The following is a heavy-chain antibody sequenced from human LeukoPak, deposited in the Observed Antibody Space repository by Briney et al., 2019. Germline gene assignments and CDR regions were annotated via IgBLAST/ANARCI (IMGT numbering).Heavy chain of an antibody. J-gene: IGHJ5*02. V-gene: IGHV4-59*01. CDR3: ARQVHYDFWSGYYASKNWFDP. CDR2: IYYSGTT. D-gene: IGHD3-3*01. Sequence: SETLSLTCSVSGGSISSNNWSWIRQPPGKGLEWIGSIYYSGTTNYNRSLKSRVTISVDTSKNQFSLKLSSVTAADTAVYYCARQVHYDFWSGYYASKNWFDPWGQGTLVTVSS. CDR1: GGSISSNN.